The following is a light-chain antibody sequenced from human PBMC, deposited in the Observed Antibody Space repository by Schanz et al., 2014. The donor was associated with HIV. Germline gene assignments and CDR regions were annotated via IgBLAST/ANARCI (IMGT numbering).Light chain of an antibody. CDR3: ATWDDSLNVWL. CDR1: RSNIGAGYD. V-gene: IGLV1-40*01. J-gene: IGLJ3*02. CDR2: GNT. Sequence: QSVLTQPPSVSGAPGQRVTISCTGSRSNIGAGYDVHWYQHLPGTAPKLLIYGNTNRPSGVPDRFSGSKSGTAASLAISGXXXXDEADYYCATWDDSLNVWLFGGGTKLTVL.